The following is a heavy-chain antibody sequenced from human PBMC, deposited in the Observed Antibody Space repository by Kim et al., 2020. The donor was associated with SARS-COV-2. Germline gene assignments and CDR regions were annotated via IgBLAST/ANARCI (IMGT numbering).Heavy chain of an antibody. CDR3: ARGWVGVVPSPILGLGPYYDYYALDV. Sequence: SETLSLRCAVSVGSFSGYHWSWIRQPPGKGLEWIEEINHSGATNYNPALKSRVAVSVDTSKKQLSLKLNSVTAADTAVYFCARGWVGVVPSPILGLGPYYDYYALDVWGQGTTVTVSS. CDR2: INHSGAT. CDR1: VGSFSGYH. D-gene: IGHD3-3*01. J-gene: IGHJ6*02. V-gene: IGHV4-34*01.